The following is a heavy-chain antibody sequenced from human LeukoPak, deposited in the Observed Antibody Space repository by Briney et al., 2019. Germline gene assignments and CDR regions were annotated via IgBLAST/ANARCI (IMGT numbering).Heavy chain of an antibody. D-gene: IGHD2-2*01. CDR3: ARGGWSLGYCSSSSCLDWFDT. Sequence: ASVKVSCKTSRYTFTDYYMHWVRQAPGQGLQWMGWINPNSGGTNYAQKFQGRVTMTRDTSTSTAYMELSRLRSDDTAVYYCARGGWSLGYCSSSSCLDWFDTWGQGTLVTVSS. V-gene: IGHV1-2*02. CDR2: INPNSGGT. J-gene: IGHJ5*02. CDR1: RYTFTDYY.